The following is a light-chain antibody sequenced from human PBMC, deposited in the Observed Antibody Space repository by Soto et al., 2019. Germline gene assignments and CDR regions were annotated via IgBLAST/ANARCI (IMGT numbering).Light chain of an antibody. Sequence: QPVLTQPPSASGSPGQSVTISCTGTSSDDGGYNYVSWYQQHPGKAPKLMIYEVTKRPSGVPDRFSGSKSGNTASLTVSGLQAEDEAYYYCSSYAGRNNLVFGGGTKVTVL. CDR2: EVT. V-gene: IGLV2-8*01. CDR1: SSDDGGYNY. CDR3: SSYAGRNNLV. J-gene: IGLJ2*01.